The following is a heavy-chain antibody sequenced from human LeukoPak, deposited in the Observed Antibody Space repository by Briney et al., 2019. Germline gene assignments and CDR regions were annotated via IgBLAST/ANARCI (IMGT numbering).Heavy chain of an antibody. CDR1: GFALRTPGVG. Sequence: YSGPTLFHPTQTLTLTFTLSGFALRTPGVGVGWIRQHPVKALEWFTICHWDDGRRYSPSLTNRLTITKDTSKTQVVLMMTNMDPMDTATYYCALSAKLQGAYYMDVWGKGTTVTVYS. V-gene: IGHV2-5*02. D-gene: IGHD5-24*01. CDR2: CHWDDGR. J-gene: IGHJ6*03. CDR3: ALSAKLQGAYYMDV.